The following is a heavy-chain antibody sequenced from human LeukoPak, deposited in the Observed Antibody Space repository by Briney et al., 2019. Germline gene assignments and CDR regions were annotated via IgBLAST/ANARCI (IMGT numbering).Heavy chain of an antibody. CDR2: IYYSGST. CDR1: GGSISSYY. J-gene: IGHJ6*03. CDR3: ARERLLWFGELSYYYMDV. V-gene: IGHV4-59*01. D-gene: IGHD3-10*01. Sequence: PSETLSLTCTVSGGSISSYYWSWIRQPPGKGLEWIGYIYYSGSTNYNPSLKSRVTISLDTSKNQFSLKLNSVTAADTAVYYCARERLLWFGELSYYYMDVWGKGTTVTISS.